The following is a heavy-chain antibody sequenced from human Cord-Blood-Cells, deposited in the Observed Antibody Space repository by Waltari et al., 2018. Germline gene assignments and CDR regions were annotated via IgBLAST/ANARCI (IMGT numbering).Heavy chain of an antibody. Sequence: QVQLVQSGAEVTNPGASVKVSCKASGYTFTGSYLQRVRQPPGQGLEWMGWINPNSGGTNYARKVQGWVTMTRDTSISTAYMELSRLRSDDTAVYYCARAGYGDFSYYYYGMDVWGQGTTVTVSS. J-gene: IGHJ6*02. CDR3: ARAGYGDFSYYYYGMDV. CDR1: GYTFTGSY. CDR2: INPNSGGT. V-gene: IGHV1-2*04. D-gene: IGHD4-17*01.